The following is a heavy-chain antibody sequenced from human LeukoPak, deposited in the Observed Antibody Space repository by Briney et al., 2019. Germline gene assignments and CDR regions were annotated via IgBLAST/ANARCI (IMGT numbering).Heavy chain of an antibody. V-gene: IGHV4-34*01. D-gene: IGHD5-18*01. Sequence: SKTLSLTCAVYGGSFSGYYWSWIRQPPGRGLEWIGEINHSGSTNYNPSLKSRVTISVDTSKNQFSLKLSSVTAADTAVYYCARHGYSYALDYWGQGTLVTVSS. CDR1: GGSFSGYY. CDR3: ARHGYSYALDY. J-gene: IGHJ4*02. CDR2: INHSGST.